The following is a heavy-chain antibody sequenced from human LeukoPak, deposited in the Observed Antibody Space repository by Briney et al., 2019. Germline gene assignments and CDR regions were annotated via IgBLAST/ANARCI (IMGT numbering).Heavy chain of an antibody. CDR1: GYTFTGYY. D-gene: IGHD2-21*01. J-gene: IGHJ4*02. Sequence: ASVKVSCKASGYTFTGYYIHWVRQAPGQGLGWMGWINPDSGGTNYAQKFQGRVTMTRDTSISTAYMELSRLISDDTALYYCATHCGGGSCYFYKFDYWGQGTQVTVSS. CDR3: ATHCGGGSCYFYKFDY. CDR2: INPDSGGT. V-gene: IGHV1-2*02.